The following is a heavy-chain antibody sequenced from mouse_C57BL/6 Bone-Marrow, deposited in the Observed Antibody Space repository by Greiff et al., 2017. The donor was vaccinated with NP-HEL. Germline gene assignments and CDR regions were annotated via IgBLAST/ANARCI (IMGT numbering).Heavy chain of an antibody. J-gene: IGHJ3*01. CDR2: IRNKDNNHAT. V-gene: IGHV6-6*01. Sequence: EVKLVESGGGLVQPGGSMKLSCAASGFTFSDAWMDWVRQSPEKGLEWVAEIRNKDNNHATYYAESVKGRFTISRDDSKSSVYLQMNSLRAEDTCIYYCTGGSSPFAYWGQGPLVTVSA. CDR1: GFTFSDAW. D-gene: IGHD1-1*01. CDR3: TGGSSPFAY.